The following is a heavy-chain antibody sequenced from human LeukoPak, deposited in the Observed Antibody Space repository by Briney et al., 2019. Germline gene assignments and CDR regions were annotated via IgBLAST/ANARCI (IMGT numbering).Heavy chain of an antibody. Sequence: GGSLRLSCAPSGFTFSRYWMTWVRQTPGKGLEWVASIKDGGRQKYYMDSVKGRFTVSRDNAKNSAYLQMDSLRAEDTALYYCARDASRGFDTWGQGTLVTVSS. V-gene: IGHV3-7*01. D-gene: IGHD5-24*01. CDR1: GFTFSRYW. CDR3: ARDASRGFDT. CDR2: IKDGGRQK. J-gene: IGHJ4*02.